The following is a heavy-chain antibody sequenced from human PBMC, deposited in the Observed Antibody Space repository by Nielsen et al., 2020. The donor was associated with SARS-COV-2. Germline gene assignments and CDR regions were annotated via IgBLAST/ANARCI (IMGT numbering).Heavy chain of an antibody. D-gene: IGHD2-2*01. CDR1: GFTFSSYS. Sequence: GGSLRLSCAASGFTFSSYSMNWVRQAPGKGLEWVSSISSSSSYIYYADSVKGRFTISRDNAKNSLYLQMNSLRAEDTAVYYCARERRPAGYYFDYWGQGTLVTVSS. CDR3: ARERRPAGYYFDY. CDR2: ISSSSSYI. V-gene: IGHV3-21*04. J-gene: IGHJ4*02.